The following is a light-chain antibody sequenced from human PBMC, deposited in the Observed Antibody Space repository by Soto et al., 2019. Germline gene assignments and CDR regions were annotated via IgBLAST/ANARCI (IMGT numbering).Light chain of an antibody. Sequence: DIQMTQSPSTLSASVGDRVTITCRASQSLGNWLAWYQHKPGKAPKLLIYDASILESGVPSRFGGSGSGTEFTLTISSLQPDDFGTYYCQQYNSYSSMFGQGTKVEIK. J-gene: IGKJ1*01. V-gene: IGKV1-5*01. CDR1: QSLGNW. CDR3: QQYNSYSSM. CDR2: DAS.